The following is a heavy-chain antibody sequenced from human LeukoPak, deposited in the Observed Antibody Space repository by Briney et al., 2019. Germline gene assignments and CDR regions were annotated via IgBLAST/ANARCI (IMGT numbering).Heavy chain of an antibody. J-gene: IGHJ6*03. Sequence: PSETLSLTCTVSGGSISSGSYYWSWIRQPAGKGLEWIGRIYTSGSTYYNPSLKSRVTISVDTSKNQFSLKLSSVTAADTAVYYCVAGMQLRFLEMGYYYMDVWGKGTTVTVSS. CDR2: IYTSGST. CDR1: GGSISSGSYY. V-gene: IGHV4-61*02. CDR3: VAGMQLRFLEMGYYYMDV. D-gene: IGHD3-3*01.